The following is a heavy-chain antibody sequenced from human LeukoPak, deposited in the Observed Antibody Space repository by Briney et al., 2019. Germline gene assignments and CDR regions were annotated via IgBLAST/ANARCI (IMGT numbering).Heavy chain of an antibody. Sequence: GGSLRLSCAASGFTFSSYAMHWVRQAPGKGLEWVAVISYDGSNKYYADSVKGRFTISRDNSKNTLYLQMNSLRAEDTAVYYCAKDVSPYGGEWDYFDYWGQGTLVTVSS. V-gene: IGHV3-30-3*01. CDR3: AKDVSPYGGEWDYFDY. CDR2: ISYDGSNK. J-gene: IGHJ4*02. D-gene: IGHD4-23*01. CDR1: GFTFSSYA.